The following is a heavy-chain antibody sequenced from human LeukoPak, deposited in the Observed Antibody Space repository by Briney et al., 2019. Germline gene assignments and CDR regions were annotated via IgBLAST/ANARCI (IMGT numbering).Heavy chain of an antibody. J-gene: IGHJ4*02. Sequence: GASVKVSCKVSGYTLTELSMHWVRQAPGKGHEWMGGFDPEDGETIYAQKFQGRVTMTGDTSTDTAYMELSSLRSEDTAVYYCATSIGSYSPFDYWGQGTLVTVSS. D-gene: IGHD1-26*01. CDR1: GYTLTELS. V-gene: IGHV1-24*01. CDR3: ATSIGSYSPFDY. CDR2: FDPEDGET.